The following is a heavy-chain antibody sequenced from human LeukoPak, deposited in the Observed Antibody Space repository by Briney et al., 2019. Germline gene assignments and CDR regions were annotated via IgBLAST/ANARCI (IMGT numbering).Heavy chain of an antibody. J-gene: IGHJ4*02. D-gene: IGHD2-15*01. CDR3: ARDLRGYQVV. CDR2: FYTSGST. Sequence: PSETLSLACTVSGGSISSGTYYWSWIRQPAGKGLEWIGRFYTSGSTNYNPSLQSRVTISVDTSKNQFSLKLSSVTAADTAVYYCARDLRGYQVVWGQGTPVTVSS. V-gene: IGHV4-61*02. CDR1: GGSISSGTYY.